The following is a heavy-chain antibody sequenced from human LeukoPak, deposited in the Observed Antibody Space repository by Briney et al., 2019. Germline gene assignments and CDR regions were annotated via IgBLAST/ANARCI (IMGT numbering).Heavy chain of an antibody. CDR1: SDSISGFY. CDR2: IYYSGSS. V-gene: IGHV4-59*01. D-gene: IGHD6-13*01. J-gene: IGHJ3*02. Sequence: SETLSLTCTVSSDSISGFYWSWIRQPPGKGLEWIGCIYYSGSSNYNPSLKSRVTISEDMSKNQFSLKLTSVTAADTAVYYCARHSGHSSTNDAFDIWGQGTMVIVSS. CDR3: ARHSGHSSTNDAFDI.